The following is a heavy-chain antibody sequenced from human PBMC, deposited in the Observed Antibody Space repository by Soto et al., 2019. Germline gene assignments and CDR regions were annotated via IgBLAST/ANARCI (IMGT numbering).Heavy chain of an antibody. CDR3: AKVPSRYFDWPRELLGDY. CDR1: GFTFSSYA. Sequence: GGSLRLSCAASGFTFSSYAMSWVRQAPGKGLEWVSAISWNSGSIGYADSVKGRFTISRDNAKNSLYLQMNSLRAEDTALYYCAKVPSRYFDWPRELLGDYWGQGTLVTVPS. CDR2: ISWNSGSI. V-gene: IGHV3-9*01. D-gene: IGHD3-9*01. J-gene: IGHJ4*02.